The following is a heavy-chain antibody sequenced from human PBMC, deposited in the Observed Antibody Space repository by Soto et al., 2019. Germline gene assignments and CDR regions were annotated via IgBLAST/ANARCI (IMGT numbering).Heavy chain of an antibody. J-gene: IGHJ4*02. CDR2: IYYCALT. D-gene: IGHD5-12*01. CDR3: DRKYGGYEYYFHY. Sequence: QVQLQESGPGLLKPSSTLSLTCTVSGGSVNSGDYYWSWIRQPPGKGLEWIGYIYYCALTYSNPSLKSRLTISIDTSKNRFSLKLSSVTAADTAVYYGDRKYGGYEYYFHYWGQRPVVTASS. V-gene: IGHV4-30-4*01. CDR1: GGSVNSGDYY.